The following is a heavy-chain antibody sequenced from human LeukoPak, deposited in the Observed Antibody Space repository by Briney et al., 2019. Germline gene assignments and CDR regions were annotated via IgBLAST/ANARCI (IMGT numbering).Heavy chain of an antibody. CDR2: IYSGGST. CDR3: VRDSVGLYHFNY. V-gene: IGHV3-53*01. D-gene: IGHD1-26*01. J-gene: IGHJ4*02. Sequence: PGGSLRLSCAASGFTVSSNYMSWVRQAPGKGLEWVSAIYSGGSTYYADSVKGRFTISRDNSKNTLYLQMNSLRAEDTAVYYCVRDSVGLYHFNYWGQGTLVTVSS. CDR1: GFTVSSNY.